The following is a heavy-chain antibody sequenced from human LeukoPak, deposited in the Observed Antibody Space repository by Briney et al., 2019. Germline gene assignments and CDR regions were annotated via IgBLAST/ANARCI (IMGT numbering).Heavy chain of an antibody. CDR3: ARGYDSSGYFSD. Sequence: EASVKVSCKASGYTFSSNAINWVRQAPGQGLEWMGWIDTNTGNPTYAQGFTGQFVFSLDTSVSTAYLQISSLKAEDTAEYFCARGYDSSGYFSDWGQGTLAAVSS. CDR1: GYTFSSNA. J-gene: IGHJ4*02. D-gene: IGHD3-22*01. CDR2: IDTNTGNP. V-gene: IGHV7-4-1*02.